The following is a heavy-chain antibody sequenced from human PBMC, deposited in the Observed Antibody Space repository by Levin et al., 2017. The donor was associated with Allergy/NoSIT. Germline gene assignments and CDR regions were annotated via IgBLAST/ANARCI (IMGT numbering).Heavy chain of an antibody. CDR1: GFTVSSNH. D-gene: IGHD1-1*01. CDR2: MYSGGST. Sequence: GGSLRLSCAASGFTVSSNHMNWVRQAPGKGLEWVSVMYSGGSTYYADSVKGRFTISRDNSKNILYLQMSSLRVEDTAFYYCARNDPTGPRCCLLDYWGQGTLVTVSS. CDR3: ARNDPTGPRCCLLDY. V-gene: IGHV3-53*01. J-gene: IGHJ4*02.